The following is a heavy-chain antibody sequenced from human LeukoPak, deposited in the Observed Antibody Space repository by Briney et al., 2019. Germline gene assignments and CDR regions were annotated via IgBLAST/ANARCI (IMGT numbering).Heavy chain of an antibody. J-gene: IGHJ5*02. CDR3: ARDSYSGSPS. D-gene: IGHD1-26*01. CDR1: GFIFSDYG. Sequence: GGSLRLSCAASGFIFSDYGMSWVRQAPGKGLEWVANIKEDGSEKYYVDSVKGRFTISRDNAKNSVSLQMNSLRAEDMAVYYCARDSYSGSPSWGQGTLVTVSS. CDR2: IKEDGSEK. V-gene: IGHV3-7*04.